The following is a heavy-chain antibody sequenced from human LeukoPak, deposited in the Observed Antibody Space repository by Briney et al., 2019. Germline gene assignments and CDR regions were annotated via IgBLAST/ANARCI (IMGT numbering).Heavy chain of an antibody. Sequence: GGSLRLSCAASGFTVSSYYMTWVRQAPGKGLEWVSVLYSGGWSNYADSVKGRFTISRDNSRNTLYLQMNSLRAEDTAVYYCARVSNSSSYGAFDIWGQGTMVTVSS. V-gene: IGHV3-53*01. D-gene: IGHD3-22*01. J-gene: IGHJ3*02. CDR2: LYSGGWS. CDR3: ARVSNSSSYGAFDI. CDR1: GFTVSSYY.